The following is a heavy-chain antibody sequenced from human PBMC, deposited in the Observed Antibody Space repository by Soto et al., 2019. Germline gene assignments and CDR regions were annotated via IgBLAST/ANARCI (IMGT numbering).Heavy chain of an antibody. D-gene: IGHD6-19*01. CDR3: ARGPYSSNFYVGDY. CDR1: GFTFSTYW. Sequence: EVQLVESGGGLVQPGGSLRLSCTASGFTFSTYWMHWVRQAPGKGLVWVSRINSDGGSISYADSVKGRFTISRDNAKNTLYLQMNSLRDEDTAVYYCARGPYSSNFYVGDYWGQGALVTVSA. J-gene: IGHJ4*02. CDR2: INSDGGSI. V-gene: IGHV3-74*01.